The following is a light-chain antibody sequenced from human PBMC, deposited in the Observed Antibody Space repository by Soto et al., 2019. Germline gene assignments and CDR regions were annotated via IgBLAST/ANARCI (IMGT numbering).Light chain of an antibody. CDR1: QNINSY. J-gene: IGKJ4*01. V-gene: IGKV3-15*01. CDR2: ATS. Sequence: EIVLTQSPATLSLSPGERATLSCRASQNINSYLAWYQQKPGQAPRLLIYATSIRATGVPARFSGSRSGAEFTLTISSLQSEDFAVYYCQHYVNWPLAFGGGTRVERK. CDR3: QHYVNWPLA.